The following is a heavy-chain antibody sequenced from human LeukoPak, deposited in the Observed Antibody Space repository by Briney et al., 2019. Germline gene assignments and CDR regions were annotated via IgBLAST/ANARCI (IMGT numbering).Heavy chain of an antibody. CDR2: IKPDGSVK. Sequence: GGSLRLSCAASGFTFSSYWMTWVRQAPGKGLEWVANIKPDGSVKSYVDSVKGRFTTSRDNAKKSLYLEMNSLRAEDTAVYYCASPLLESGGNIHFGLWGRGTLVTVPS. V-gene: IGHV3-7*05. J-gene: IGHJ2*01. D-gene: IGHD4-23*01. CDR3: ASPLLESGGNIHFGL. CDR1: GFTFSSYW.